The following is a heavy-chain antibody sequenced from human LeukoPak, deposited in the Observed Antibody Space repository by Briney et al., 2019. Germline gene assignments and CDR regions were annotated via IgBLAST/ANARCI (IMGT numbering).Heavy chain of an antibody. J-gene: IGHJ4*02. CDR1: GFTFSSYA. V-gene: IGHV3-48*01. CDR3: ARGSGGVITGTRGYLDY. CDR2: ISSSSSTI. D-gene: IGHD1-20*01. Sequence: GGSLRLSCAASGFTFSSYAMSWVRQAPGKGLEGVSYISSSSSTIYYADSVKGRFTISRDNAKNSLYLQMNSLRADDTAVYYCARGSGGVITGTRGYLDYWGQGTLVTVSS.